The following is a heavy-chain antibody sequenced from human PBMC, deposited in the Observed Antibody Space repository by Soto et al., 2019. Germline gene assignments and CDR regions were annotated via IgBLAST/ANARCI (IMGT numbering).Heavy chain of an antibody. CDR2: ISYDGSNK. CDR3: AKSSGDYGDYVFY. D-gene: IGHD4-17*01. CDR1: GFTFSSYG. Sequence: GGSLRLSCAASGFTFSSYGMHWVRQAPGKGLEWVAVISYDGSNKYYADSVKGRFTISRDNSKNTLYLQMNSLRAEDTAVYYCAKSSGDYGDYVFYWGQGTLVTVSS. V-gene: IGHV3-30*18. J-gene: IGHJ4*02.